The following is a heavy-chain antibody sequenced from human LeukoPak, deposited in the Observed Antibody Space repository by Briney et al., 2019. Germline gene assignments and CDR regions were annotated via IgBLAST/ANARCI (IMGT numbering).Heavy chain of an antibody. CDR1: GFTFSSYA. CDR2: ISGSGSST. J-gene: IGHJ4*02. Sequence: GGSLRLSCAAPGFTFSSYAMSWVRQAPGKGLEWVSTISGSGSSTFYADSVKGRFTISRDNSKNTLYLQMNSLRAVDTAVYYCAKDHGYGQQGYWGQGTLVTVSS. V-gene: IGHV3-23*01. CDR3: AKDHGYGQQGY. D-gene: IGHD5-18*01.